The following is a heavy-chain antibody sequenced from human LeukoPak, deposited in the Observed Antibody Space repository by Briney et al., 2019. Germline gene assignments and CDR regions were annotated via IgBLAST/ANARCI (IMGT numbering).Heavy chain of an antibody. V-gene: IGHV3-74*03. Sequence: GGSLRLSCAASGFTFTDYWMHWVRQVAGKGLVWVSRINGDLTNTTYADSVKGRFTISRDNAKNTLYLQMNSLRAEDTAVYYCARDGYDFWSGIDYWGQGTLVTVSS. D-gene: IGHD3-3*01. J-gene: IGHJ4*02. CDR3: ARDGYDFWSGIDY. CDR2: INGDLTNT. CDR1: GFTFTDYW.